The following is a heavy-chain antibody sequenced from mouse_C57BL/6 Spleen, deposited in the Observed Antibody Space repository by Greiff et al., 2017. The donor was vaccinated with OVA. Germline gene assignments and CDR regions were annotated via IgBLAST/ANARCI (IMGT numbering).Heavy chain of an antibody. CDR3: ARRGEDYAMDY. Sequence: QVQLQQPGPELVKPGASVKLSCKASGYTFTSYWMHWVKQRPIQGLEWIGNIDPSDSETHYNQKFKDKATLTVDKSSSTAYMQLSSLTSEDSAVYYCARRGEDYAMDYWGQGTSVTVSS. CDR2: IDPSDSET. CDR1: GYTFTSYW. V-gene: IGHV1-52*01. J-gene: IGHJ4*01.